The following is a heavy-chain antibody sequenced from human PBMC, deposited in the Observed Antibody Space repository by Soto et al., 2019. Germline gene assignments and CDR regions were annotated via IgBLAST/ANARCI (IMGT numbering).Heavy chain of an antibody. CDR3: ARVGTMIVVVINAFDI. D-gene: IGHD3-22*01. Sequence: SETLYLTCAVSGYSISSGYYWGWIRQPPGKGLEWIGSIYHSGSTYYNPSLKSRVTISVDTSKNQFSLKLSSVTAADTAVYYCARVGTMIVVVINAFDIWGQGTMVTLSS. CDR1: GYSISSGYY. V-gene: IGHV4-38-2*01. CDR2: IYHSGST. J-gene: IGHJ3*02.